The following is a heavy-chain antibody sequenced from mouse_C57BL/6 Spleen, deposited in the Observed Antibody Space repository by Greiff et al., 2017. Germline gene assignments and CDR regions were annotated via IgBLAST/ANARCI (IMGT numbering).Heavy chain of an antibody. CDR3: ARYYGNYYFDY. CDR2: ISYDGSN. D-gene: IGHD2-1*01. CDR1: GYSITSGYY. V-gene: IGHV3-6*01. J-gene: IGHJ2*01. Sequence: EVQLVESGPGLVKPSQSLSLTCSVTGYSITSGYYWNWIRQFPGNKLEWMGYISYDGSNNYNPSLKNRISITRDTSKNQFFLKLNSVTTEDTATYYCARYYGNYYFDYWGQGTTLTVSS.